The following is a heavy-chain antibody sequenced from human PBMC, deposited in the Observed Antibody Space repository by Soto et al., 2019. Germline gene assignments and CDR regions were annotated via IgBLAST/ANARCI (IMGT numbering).Heavy chain of an antibody. Sequence: SETLSLTCTVSGDSISSSSFYWGWVRQPPGKGLEWIATVYYSGSTYYTPSLKRRVTISVDTSKNQFSLKLNSVTAADTAVYYCVSHVAMTTWLWLDPWGQGTLVTVSS. D-gene: IGHD4-17*01. CDR1: GDSISSSSFY. CDR2: VYYSGST. J-gene: IGHJ5*02. V-gene: IGHV4-39*01. CDR3: VSHVAMTTWLWLDP.